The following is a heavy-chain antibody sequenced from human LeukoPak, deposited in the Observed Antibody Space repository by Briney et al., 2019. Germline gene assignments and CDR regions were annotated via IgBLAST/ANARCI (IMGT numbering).Heavy chain of an antibody. CDR3: AAVGYRLQYYFDY. CDR2: IVVGSGNT. V-gene: IGHV1-58*02. J-gene: IGHJ4*02. D-gene: IGHD4-11*01. CDR1: GFTFTSSA. Sequence: ASVKVSCKASGFTFTSSAMQWVRQARGQRLEWIGWIVVGSGNTNYAQKFQGRVTITRDMSTSTAYMELSSLRSEDTAVYYCAAVGYRLQYYFDYWGQGTLVTVSS.